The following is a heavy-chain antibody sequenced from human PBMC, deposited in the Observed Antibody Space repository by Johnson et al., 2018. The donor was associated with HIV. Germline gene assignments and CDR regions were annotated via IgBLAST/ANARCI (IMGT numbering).Heavy chain of an antibody. J-gene: IGHJ3*02. D-gene: IGHD3-22*01. CDR2: IKQDGSEK. V-gene: IGHV3-7*03. CDR3: ARDSSGYSGFDI. CDR1: GFTFSSYA. Sequence: VKLVESGGGLVQPGGSLRLSCAASGFTFSSYAMSWVRQAPGKGLEWVANIKQDGSEKYYVDSVKGRFTISRDNAKNSLYLQMNSLKTEDTAVYYCARDSSGYSGFDIWGQGTMVTVSS.